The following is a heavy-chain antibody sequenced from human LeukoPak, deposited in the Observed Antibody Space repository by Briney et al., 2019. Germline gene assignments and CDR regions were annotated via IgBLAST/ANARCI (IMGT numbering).Heavy chain of an antibody. CDR2: IYSGGST. CDR1: GGSISSSSYY. J-gene: IGHJ3*02. V-gene: IGHV4-39*01. Sequence: NPSETLSLTCTVSGGSISSSSYYWDWIRQSPGKGLEWIGNIYSGGSTCYTPSLKSRVTISVDTSKNQFSLKLSSVTAADTAIYFCARHSRSGSGGYENAFDIWGQGTMVTVSS. D-gene: IGHD5-12*01. CDR3: ARHSRSGSGGYENAFDI.